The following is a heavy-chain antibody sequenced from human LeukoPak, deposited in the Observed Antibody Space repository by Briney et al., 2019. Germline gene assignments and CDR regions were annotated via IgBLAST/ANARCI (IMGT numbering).Heavy chain of an antibody. CDR2: IKQAGSEN. V-gene: IGHV3-7*01. CDR1: GFIFSSYW. CDR3: ARVSDYGGNWRFDY. Sequence: GGSLRLSCAASGFIFSSYWMTWVRQAPGKGLEWVANIKQAGSENSYVDSVKGRFTISRDNAKNSLYLQINSLRAEDTAVYYCARVSDYGGNWRFDYWGQGTLVTVSS. J-gene: IGHJ4*02. D-gene: IGHD4-23*01.